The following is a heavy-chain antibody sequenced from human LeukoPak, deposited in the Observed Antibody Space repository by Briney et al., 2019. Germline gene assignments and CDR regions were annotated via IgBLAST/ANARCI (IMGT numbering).Heavy chain of an antibody. CDR2: FNGRGGYT. V-gene: IGHV3-23*01. Sequence: GGTLRLSCAASGFTFSSYGMSWVRRAPGKGLEWVSSFNGRGGYTFYADSVKGRFTLSSDNSKNTLHLQMISLRAEDTAVYYCAKGDQPLLYGGAFDSWGQGTRVSVSS. CDR3: AKGDQPLLYGGAFDS. CDR1: GFTFSSYG. J-gene: IGHJ4*02. D-gene: IGHD2-2*02.